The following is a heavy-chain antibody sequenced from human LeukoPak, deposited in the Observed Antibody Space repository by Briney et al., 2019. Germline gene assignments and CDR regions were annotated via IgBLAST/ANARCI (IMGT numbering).Heavy chain of an antibody. D-gene: IGHD3-10*01. J-gene: IGHJ4*02. CDR3: ARWYGSGSYSLD. V-gene: IGHV4-34*01. CDR1: GGSFSGYY. Sequence: SETLSLTCAVYGGSFSGYYWSWIRQPPGKGLEWIGEINHSGSTNYNPSLKSRVTISVDTSKNQFSLKLSSVTAADTAVCYCARWYGSGSYSLDWGQGTLVTVSS. CDR2: INHSGST.